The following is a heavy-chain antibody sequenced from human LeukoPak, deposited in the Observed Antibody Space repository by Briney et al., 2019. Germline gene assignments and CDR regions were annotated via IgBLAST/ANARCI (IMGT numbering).Heavy chain of an antibody. CDR2: VYSGGNT. CDR3: AREPPGGGFDY. V-gene: IGHV3-66*01. D-gene: IGHD3-16*01. CDR1: GFTVSSDY. J-gene: IGHJ4*02. Sequence: GGSLRLSCTASGFTVSSDYMSWVRQAPGKGLEWVSVVYSGGNTYYADSVKGRFTISRNNSKNTLYLQMNSLRAEDTAVYYCAREPPGGGFDYWGQGTLVTVSS.